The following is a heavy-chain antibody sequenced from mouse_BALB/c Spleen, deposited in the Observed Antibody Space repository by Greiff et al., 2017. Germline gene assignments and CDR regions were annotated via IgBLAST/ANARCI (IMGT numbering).Heavy chain of an antibody. J-gene: IGHJ4*01. V-gene: IGHV5-12-2*01. D-gene: IGHD4-1*01. CDR1: GFTFSSYT. Sequence: EVKLVESGGGLVQPGGSLKLSCAASGFTFSSYTMSWVRQTPEKRLEWVAYISNGGGSTYYPDTVKGRFTISRDNAKNTLYLQMSSLKSEDTAMYYCARQELGRGGDYWGQGTSVTVSS. CDR2: ISNGGGST. CDR3: ARQELGRGGDY.